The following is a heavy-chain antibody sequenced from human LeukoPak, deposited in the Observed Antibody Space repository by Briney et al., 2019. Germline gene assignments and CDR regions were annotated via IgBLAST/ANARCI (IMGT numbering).Heavy chain of an antibody. CDR2: IYYSGST. V-gene: IGHV4-59*08. CDR3: ASTTSPPYSSSWFPYFDY. CDR1: GGSISSYY. J-gene: IGHJ4*02. D-gene: IGHD6-13*01. Sequence: SETLSLTCTVSGGSISSYYWSWIRQPPGKGLEWIGYIYYSGSTNYNPSLKSRVTISVDTSKNQFSLKLSSVTAADTAVYYCASTTSPPYSSSWFPYFDYWGQGTLVTVSA.